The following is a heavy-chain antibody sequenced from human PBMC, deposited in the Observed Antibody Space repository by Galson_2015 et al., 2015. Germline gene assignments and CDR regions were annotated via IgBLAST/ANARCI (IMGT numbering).Heavy chain of an antibody. CDR2: GDSDRSGT. J-gene: IGHJ6*03. CDR3: AREPSVVLSAAYMDF. CDR1: GFTFSSHW. D-gene: IGHD2-2*01. Sequence: SLILPSAASGFTFSSHWMSWSCVGQGRGLVLVSLGDSDRSGTSYSDSVKGRCAITRDNAKSTLYLQVNSLRAEDTAVEYCAREPSVVLSAAYMDFWGEGTTVTVSS. V-gene: IGHV3-74*01.